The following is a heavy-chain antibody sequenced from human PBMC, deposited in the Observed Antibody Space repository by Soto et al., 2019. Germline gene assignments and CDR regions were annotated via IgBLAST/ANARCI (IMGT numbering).Heavy chain of an antibody. CDR3: AGIGEDIYYGMDV. CDR2: ISGSGGST. J-gene: IGHJ6*02. CDR1: GFTFSSYA. D-gene: IGHD2-15*01. V-gene: IGHV3-23*01. Sequence: GGSLRLSCAASGFTFSSYAMSWVRQAPGKGLEWVSAISGSGGSTYYADSVKGRFTISRDNSKNTLYLQMNSLRAEDTAVYYCAGIGEDIYYGMDVWGQGTTVTVSS.